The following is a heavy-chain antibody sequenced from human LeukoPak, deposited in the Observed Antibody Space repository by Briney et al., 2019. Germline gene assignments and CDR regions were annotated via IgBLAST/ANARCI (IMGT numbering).Heavy chain of an antibody. CDR1: GGSISSSSYY. CDR2: IYNTGST. D-gene: IGHD6-13*01. V-gene: IGHV4-61*05. CDR3: ARTNVADPL. Sequence: SETLSLTCTVSGGSISSSSYYWGWIRQPPGKGLEWIGYIYNTGSTTYNPSLKSRVTISVDTSKNQFSLKLSSVTAADTAVYYCARTNVADPLWGQGTLVTVSS. J-gene: IGHJ4*02.